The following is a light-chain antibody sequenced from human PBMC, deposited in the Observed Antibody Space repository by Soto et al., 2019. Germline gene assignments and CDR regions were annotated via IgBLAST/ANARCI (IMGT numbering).Light chain of an antibody. V-gene: IGKV3-15*01. CDR1: PSVSSN. Sequence: EIVMTQSPATLSVSPGERATLSCRASPSVSSNVAWYKQKPGQAPRLLFYGASTRETGIPARFSGSGSGTEFTLTISSLQSEDFAVYYCQQYNKWPLPFGGGTKVEIK. CDR2: GAS. J-gene: IGKJ4*01. CDR3: QQYNKWPLP.